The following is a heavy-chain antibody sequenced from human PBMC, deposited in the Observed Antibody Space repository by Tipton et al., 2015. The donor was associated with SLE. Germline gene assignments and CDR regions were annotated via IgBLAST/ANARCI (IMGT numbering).Heavy chain of an antibody. CDR2: INYSGST. CDR1: GGSFSGYS. D-gene: IGHD3-10*01. Sequence: TLSLTCAVYGGSFSGYSWTWIRQPPGKGLEWIGEINYSGSTNYNPSLKSRVTISVDTSKNQFSLKLSSVTAADTAVYYCARGTVDYYGSGLYYYDLDVWGQGTAVTVSS. V-gene: IGHV4-34*01. J-gene: IGHJ6*02. CDR3: ARGTVDYYGSGLYYYDLDV.